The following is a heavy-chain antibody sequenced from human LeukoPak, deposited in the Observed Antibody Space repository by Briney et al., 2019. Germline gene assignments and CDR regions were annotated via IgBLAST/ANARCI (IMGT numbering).Heavy chain of an antibody. CDR1: GFTFDDHA. V-gene: IGHV3-49*04. CDR3: TRGPIQLWIHNAMDV. D-gene: IGHD5-18*01. J-gene: IGHJ6*02. Sequence: GGSLRLSCTTSGFTFDDHAMSWVRQAPGKGLEWVGFIRSRAYRGTTEYAASVKDRFIISREDSRNIAYLQMNSLRIEDTAVYYCTRGPIQLWIHNAMDVWGQGTTVIVSS. CDR2: IRSRAYRGTT.